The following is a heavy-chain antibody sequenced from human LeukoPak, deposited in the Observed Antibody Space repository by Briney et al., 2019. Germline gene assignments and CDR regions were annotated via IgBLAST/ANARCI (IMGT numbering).Heavy chain of an antibody. J-gene: IGHJ5*02. Sequence: GASVKVSCKASGGTFSSYAISWVRQAPGQGLEWMGRIIPIFATANYAQKFQGRVTITTDESTSTAYMELSSLRSEDTAVYYCARGIFCSSTSCYGGWFDPWGQGTLVTVSS. V-gene: IGHV1-69*05. D-gene: IGHD2-2*01. CDR2: IIPIFATA. CDR1: GGTFSSYA. CDR3: ARGIFCSSTSCYGGWFDP.